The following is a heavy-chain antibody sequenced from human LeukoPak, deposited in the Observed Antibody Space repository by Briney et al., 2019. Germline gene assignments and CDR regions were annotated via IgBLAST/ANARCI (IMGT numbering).Heavy chain of an antibody. CDR3: ARDQYDFVWGSYRPYYDS. CDR1: GYTFTSYG. CDR2: ISPYNGNT. Sequence: GASVKVSCQASGYTFTSYGISWVRQAPGQGLEWMGSISPYNGNTNYAERLQGRVIMTADTSTRTAYMELRSLISDDTAVFYCARDQYDFVWGSYRPYYDSWGQGTVVTVSS. D-gene: IGHD3-16*02. V-gene: IGHV1-18*04. J-gene: IGHJ4*02.